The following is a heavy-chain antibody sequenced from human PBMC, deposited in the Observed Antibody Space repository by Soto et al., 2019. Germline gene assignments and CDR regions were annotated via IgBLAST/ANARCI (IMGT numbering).Heavy chain of an antibody. V-gene: IGHV1-46*01. J-gene: IGHJ6*02. CDR3: ARPAIGRGKGKRYYYYYGMGV. CDR2: INPSGGST. D-gene: IGHD5-18*01. CDR1: GYTFTSYY. Sequence: ASVKVSCKASGYTFTSYYMHWVRQAPGQGLEWMGIINPSGGSTSYAQKFQGRVTMTTNTSISTAYMELSSLRSEDTAVYYCARPAIGRGKGKRYYYYYGMGVWGQGTTVTV.